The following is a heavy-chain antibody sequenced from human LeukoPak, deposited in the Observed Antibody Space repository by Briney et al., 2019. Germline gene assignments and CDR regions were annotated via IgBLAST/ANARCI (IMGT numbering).Heavy chain of an antibody. J-gene: IGHJ4*02. CDR2: IWYDGSNK. CDR3: AEVGHQYCSSTSCYGPFDY. V-gene: IGHV3-33*06. Sequence: GGSLRLSCVVSGLSFNKDVMSWFRQAPGKGLEWVAVIWYDGSNKYYADSVKGRFTISRDNSKNTLYLQMNSLRAEDTAVYYCAEVGHQYCSSTSCYGPFDYWGQGTLVTVSS. D-gene: IGHD2-2*01. CDR1: GLSFNKDV.